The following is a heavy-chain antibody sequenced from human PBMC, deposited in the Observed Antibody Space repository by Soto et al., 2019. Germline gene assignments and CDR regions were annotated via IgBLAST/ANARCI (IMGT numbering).Heavy chain of an antibody. V-gene: IGHV4-39*01. CDR3: ANTYYDFWSGHWGVDY. CDR2: IYYSGST. Sequence: SETLSLTCTVSGGSISSSSYYWGWIRQPPGKGLEWIGSIYYSGSTYYNPSLKSRVTISVDTSKNQFSLKLSSVTAADTAVYYCANTYYDFWSGHWGVDYWGQGTLVTVSS. D-gene: IGHD3-3*01. J-gene: IGHJ4*02. CDR1: GGSISSSSYY.